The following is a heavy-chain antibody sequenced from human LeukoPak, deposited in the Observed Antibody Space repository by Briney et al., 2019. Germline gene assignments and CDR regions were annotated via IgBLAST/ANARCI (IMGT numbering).Heavy chain of an antibody. J-gene: IGHJ4*02. D-gene: IGHD3-22*01. Sequence: ASVKVSCKASGYTFTSYDINWVRQATGRGLEWMGWMNPNSGNTGYAQKFQGRVTMTRNASISTAYMELSSLRSEDTAVYYCARGQYDSSGLSFDYWGQGTLVTVSS. CDR2: MNPNSGNT. CDR1: GYTFTSYD. CDR3: ARGQYDSSGLSFDY. V-gene: IGHV1-8*01.